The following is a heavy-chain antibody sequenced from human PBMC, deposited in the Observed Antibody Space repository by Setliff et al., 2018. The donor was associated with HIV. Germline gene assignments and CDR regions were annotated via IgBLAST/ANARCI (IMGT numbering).Heavy chain of an antibody. D-gene: IGHD6-19*01. CDR1: GYTFSTYW. J-gene: IGHJ4*02. Sequence: PGESLTISCQGSGYTFSTYWIAWVRQTPGKGMDWVGLIYPDKSDTKYRPSLQGQVTISADKSIATAYLQWNNLKASDTALYYCARLRHNRPWLVVNSPLDSWGQGTLDT. CDR2: IYPDKSDT. CDR3: ARLRHNRPWLVVNSPLDS. V-gene: IGHV5-51*01.